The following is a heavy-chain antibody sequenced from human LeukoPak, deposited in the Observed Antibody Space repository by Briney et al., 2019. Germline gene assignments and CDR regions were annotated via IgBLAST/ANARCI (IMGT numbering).Heavy chain of an antibody. D-gene: IGHD3-3*01. CDR3: ARALGDYDFWRGSVPVYYGMDV. V-gene: IGHV1-69*04. CDR1: GGTFSSYA. CDR2: IIPILGIA. J-gene: IGHJ6*02. Sequence: ASVKVSCKASGGTFSSYAISWVRRAPGQGLEWMGRIIPILGIANYAQKFQGRVTITADKSTSTAYMELSSLRSEDTAVYYCARALGDYDFWRGSVPVYYGMDVWGQGTTVTVSS.